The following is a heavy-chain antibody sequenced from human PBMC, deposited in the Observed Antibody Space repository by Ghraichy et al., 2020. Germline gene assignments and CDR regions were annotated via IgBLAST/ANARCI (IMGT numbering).Heavy chain of an antibody. CDR2: VDTGGDDT. CDR3: AKGGSAVYYYYGMDV. CDR1: GFTFSSYA. Sequence: LTCEASGFTFSSYAMNWVRQAPGKGLEWVSVVDTGGDDTYYADSVKGRFTISRDNSKKTLHLEMNSLRAEDTAVYYCAKGGSAVYYYYGMDVWGQGTTVTVSS. V-gene: IGHV3-23*01. J-gene: IGHJ6*02. D-gene: IGHD6-6*01.